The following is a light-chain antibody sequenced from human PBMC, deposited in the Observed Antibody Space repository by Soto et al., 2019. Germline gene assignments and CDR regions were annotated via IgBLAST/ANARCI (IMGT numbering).Light chain of an antibody. CDR1: QGIAGW. V-gene: IGKV1-12*01. J-gene: IGKJ3*01. CDR2: ATS. Sequence: DIQMTQSPSSLSASVGETVTMTCRASQGIAGWLSWYQQKPGKAPKLLIFATSNLHGGVPSRFSGSGSGTDFTLTIGSLQPEDFATYYCQHNGVFGPGTQVDIK. CDR3: QHNGV.